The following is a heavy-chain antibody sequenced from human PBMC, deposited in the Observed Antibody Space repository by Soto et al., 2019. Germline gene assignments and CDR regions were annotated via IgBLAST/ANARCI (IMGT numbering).Heavy chain of an antibody. CDR1: GGSISSYY. CDR2: IYYSGST. Sequence: QVQLQESGPGLVKPSETLSLTCTVSGGSISSYYWSWIRQPPGKGLEWIGYIYYSGSTNYNPSLKSRVTISVDTSKTQLSLRLSSVTAADTAVYYCARRYGYYFDYWGQGTLVTVSS. D-gene: IGHD4-17*01. V-gene: IGHV4-59*08. CDR3: ARRYGYYFDY. J-gene: IGHJ4*02.